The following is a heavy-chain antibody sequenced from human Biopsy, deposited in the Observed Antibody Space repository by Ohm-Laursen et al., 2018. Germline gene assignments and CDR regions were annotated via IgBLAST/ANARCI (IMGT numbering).Heavy chain of an antibody. CDR2: ISSSGLTI. V-gene: IGHV3-11*01. CDR3: AKVHRRRDGYSYRDY. J-gene: IGHJ4*02. D-gene: IGHD5-24*01. Sequence: SLRLSCTASGFSISDYYMSWIRQAPGKGLEWVSYISSSGLTIYYADSVKGRFTVTRDNPKNSLYLQMNSLRVGDTAVYYCAKVHRRRDGYSYRDYWGQGTLVSVSS. CDR1: GFSISDYY.